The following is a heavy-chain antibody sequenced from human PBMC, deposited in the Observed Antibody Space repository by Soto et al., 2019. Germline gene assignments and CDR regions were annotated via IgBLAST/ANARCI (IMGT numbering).Heavy chain of an antibody. D-gene: IGHD6-25*01. V-gene: IGHV3-33*01. J-gene: IGHJ6*02. CDR1: GFTFSSYG. CDR3: ARDLAATAPYYYYYYGMDV. Sequence: QVQLVESGGGVVQPGRSLRLSCAASGFTFSSYGMHWVRQAPGKGLEWVAVIWYDGSNKYYADSVKGRFTISRDNSKNTLYLQMNSLRAEDTAVYYCARDLAATAPYYYYYYGMDVWGQGTTVTVSS. CDR2: IWYDGSNK.